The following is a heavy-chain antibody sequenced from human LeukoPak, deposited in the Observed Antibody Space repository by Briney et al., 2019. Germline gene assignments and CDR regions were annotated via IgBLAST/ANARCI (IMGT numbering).Heavy chain of an antibody. V-gene: IGHV4-61*02. J-gene: IGHJ5*02. Sequence: SQTLSLTCTVSGGSISSGSYYWSWIRQPAGKGLEWIGRIYTSGSTNYNPSLKSRVTITVDTTKNQFSLKLSSVTAADTAVYYCARSIGWLPSTNVVTAKGWFDPWGQGTLVTVSS. D-gene: IGHD2-21*02. CDR2: IYTSGST. CDR3: ARSIGWLPSTNVVTAKGWFDP. CDR1: GGSISSGSYY.